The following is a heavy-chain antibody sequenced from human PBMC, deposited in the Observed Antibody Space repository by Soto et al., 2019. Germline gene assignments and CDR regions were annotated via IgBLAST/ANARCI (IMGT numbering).Heavy chain of an antibody. CDR1: GFTVSSNY. CDR3: ARNAEYCSSNSCSFDY. J-gene: IGHJ4*02. V-gene: IGHV3-53*01. D-gene: IGHD2-2*01. CDR2: IYSGGST. Sequence: GGSLRLSCAASGFTVSSNYMSWVRQAPGKGLEWVSVIYSGGSTYYADSVKGRFTISRDNSKNTLYLQMNSLRAEDTAVYYCARNAEYCSSNSCSFDYWGQGTLVTVSS.